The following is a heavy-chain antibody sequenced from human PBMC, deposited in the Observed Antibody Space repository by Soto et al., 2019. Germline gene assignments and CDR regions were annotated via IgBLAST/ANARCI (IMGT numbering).Heavy chain of an antibody. Sequence: EVQLVESGGGLVQPGGSLKVSCAASGFTFSGSAMHWVRQASGKGLEWVGRIRSKANSYATAYAVSGKGRFTISRDDSRNTAYLQMNSLTAEDTAVYYCARGVYDFWSGHPEGPDYWGQGTGVTVSS. CDR1: GFTFSGSA. V-gene: IGHV3-73*02. CDR2: IRSKANSYAT. J-gene: IGHJ4*02. CDR3: ARGVYDFWSGHPEGPDY. D-gene: IGHD3-3*01.